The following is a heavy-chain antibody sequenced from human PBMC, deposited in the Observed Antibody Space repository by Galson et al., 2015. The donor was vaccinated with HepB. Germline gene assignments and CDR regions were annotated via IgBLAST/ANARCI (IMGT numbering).Heavy chain of an antibody. D-gene: IGHD6-19*01. V-gene: IGHV1-69*13. CDR2: IIPIFGTA. CDR3: ASYSSGWVEGAFDI. Sequence: SVKVSCKASGGTFSSYAISWVRQAPGQGLEWMGGIIPIFGTANYAQKFQGRVTITADESTSTAYMELSSLRSEDTAVYYCASYSSGWVEGAFDIWGQGTMVTVSS. CDR1: GGTFSSYA. J-gene: IGHJ3*02.